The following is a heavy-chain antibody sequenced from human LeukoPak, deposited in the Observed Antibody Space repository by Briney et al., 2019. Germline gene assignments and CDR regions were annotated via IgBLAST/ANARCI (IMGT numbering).Heavy chain of an antibody. CDR2: IWYDGSNK. Sequence: GGSLRLSCAASGFTFSSYGMHWVRQAPGKGLEWVAHIWYDGSNKFYADSVKGRFTISRDNSKDALYLQMNSLRADDTAVYYCAREWPSFDLWGRGTLVSVFS. J-gene: IGHJ2*01. D-gene: IGHD5-12*01. CDR1: GFTFSSYG. CDR3: AREWPSFDL. V-gene: IGHV3-33*01.